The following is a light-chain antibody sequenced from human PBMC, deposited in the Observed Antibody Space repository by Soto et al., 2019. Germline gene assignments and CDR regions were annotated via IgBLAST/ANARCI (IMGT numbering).Light chain of an antibody. CDR1: HSLCSH. J-gene: IGKJ5*01. V-gene: IGKV1-39*01. CDR3: QQANSFPIT. CDR2: AAS. Sequence: EIRMTQSASYLSAYVGDRVTIXCRASHSLCSHISWFQRKAGKARKHLIYAASSLQSGVPSRFSGSGSGTDFTRTISSLQPEDFATYYCQQANSFPITVGQGTRLEIK.